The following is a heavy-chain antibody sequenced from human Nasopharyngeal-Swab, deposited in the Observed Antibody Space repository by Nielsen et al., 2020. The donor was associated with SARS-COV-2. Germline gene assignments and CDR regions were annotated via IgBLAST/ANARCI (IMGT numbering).Heavy chain of an antibody. CDR3: VRQIVRDGYDA. CDR2: LFYRGNT. J-gene: IGHJ5*02. V-gene: IGHV4-39*01. Sequence: SETLSLTCTVSGGSISSSSYYWGWIRQPPGKGLEWIASLFYRGNTYYNPPLMRRATISVDTSKNQFSLKVTSVTAADTAVYYCVRQIVRDGYDAWGQGTRVTVSS. CDR1: GGSISSSSYY. D-gene: IGHD5-24*01.